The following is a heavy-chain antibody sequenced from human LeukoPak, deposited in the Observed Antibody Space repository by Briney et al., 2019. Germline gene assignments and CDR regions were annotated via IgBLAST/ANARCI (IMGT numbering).Heavy chain of an antibody. J-gene: IGHJ3*02. CDR2: IYTSGST. V-gene: IGHV4-4*07. CDR1: GGSISSYY. CDR3: ARASPMAREDAFDI. D-gene: IGHD2-8*01. Sequence: SETLSLTCTVSGGSISSYYWSWIRQLAGKGLEWIGRIYTSGSTNYNPSLKSRVTMSVDTSKNQFSPKLSSVTAADTAVYYCARASPMAREDAFDIWGQGTMVTVSS.